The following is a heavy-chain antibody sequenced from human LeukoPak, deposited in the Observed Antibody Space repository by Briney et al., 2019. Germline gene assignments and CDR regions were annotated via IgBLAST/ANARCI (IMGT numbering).Heavy chain of an antibody. V-gene: IGHV1-69*04. Sequence: SVKVSCKASGGTFSSYAICWVRQAPGQGLEWMGRIIPILGIANYAQKFQGRVTITADKSTSTAYMELSSLRSEDTAVYYCASSLTYYDILTGLNYYYYGMDVWGQGTTVTVSS. J-gene: IGHJ6*02. D-gene: IGHD3-9*01. CDR1: GGTFSSYA. CDR3: ASSLTYYDILTGLNYYYYGMDV. CDR2: IIPILGIA.